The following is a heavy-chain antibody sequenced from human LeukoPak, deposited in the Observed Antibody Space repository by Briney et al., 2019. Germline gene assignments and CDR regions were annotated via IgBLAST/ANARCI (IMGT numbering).Heavy chain of an antibody. CDR1: GGSFSGYY. Sequence: SETLSLTCAVYGGSFSGYYWSWIRQPPGKGLEWIGEINHSGSTNYNPPLKSRVTISVDTSKNQFSLKLSSVTAADTAVYYCARGRYYYGSGSYSDYWGQGTLVTVSS. V-gene: IGHV4-34*01. CDR2: INHSGST. CDR3: ARGRYYYGSGSYSDY. J-gene: IGHJ4*02. D-gene: IGHD3-10*01.